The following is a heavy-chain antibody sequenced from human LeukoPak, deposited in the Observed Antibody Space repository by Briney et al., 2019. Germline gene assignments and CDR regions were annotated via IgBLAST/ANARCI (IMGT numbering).Heavy chain of an antibody. D-gene: IGHD2/OR15-2a*01. CDR3: ARDNMGFDY. CDR2: ITSSSSSI. Sequence: GGSLRLSCAASGFTFNTYSMNWVRQAPGEGLEWVSYITSSSSSIYYADSVKGRFTISRDNAKNSLYLQMNSLRAEDTAVYYCARDNMGFDYWGQGTLVTVYS. J-gene: IGHJ4*02. V-gene: IGHV3-48*01. CDR1: GFTFNTYS.